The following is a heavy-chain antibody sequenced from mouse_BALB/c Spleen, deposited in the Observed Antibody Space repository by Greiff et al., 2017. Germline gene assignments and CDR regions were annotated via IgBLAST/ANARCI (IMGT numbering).Heavy chain of an antibody. D-gene: IGHD1-1*01. CDR1: GYSFTGYY. J-gene: IGHJ2*01. CDR3: ARGSASVVSSFDD. CDR2: ISCYNGAT. Sequence: LVQPGASVKISCTASGYSFTGYYMHWVKQSPGKSLEWIGYISCYNGATSYNQKFKGKATFTVDTSSSTAYMQFNSLTSEDSAVYYCARGSASVVSSFDDWGEGTTLTVSS. V-gene: IGHV1S34*01.